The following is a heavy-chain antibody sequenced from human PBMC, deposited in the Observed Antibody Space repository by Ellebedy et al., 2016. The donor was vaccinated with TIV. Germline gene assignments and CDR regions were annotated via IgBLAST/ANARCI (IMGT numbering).Heavy chain of an antibody. CDR3: ARGPVGAAY. Sequence: AASVKVSCKASGYTFSIYDINWVRQDTGKGLEWMGWMNPNSGKTDYAQKFQGRFTMTANTSISTAYMELSSLTSEDTAVYYCARGPVGAAYWGQGTLVTVSS. CDR2: MNPNSGKT. CDR1: GYTFSIYD. J-gene: IGHJ4*02. V-gene: IGHV1-8*01. D-gene: IGHD1-26*01.